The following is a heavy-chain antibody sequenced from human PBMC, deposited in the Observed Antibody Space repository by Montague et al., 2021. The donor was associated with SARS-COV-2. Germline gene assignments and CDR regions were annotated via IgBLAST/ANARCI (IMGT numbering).Heavy chain of an antibody. Sequence: SLRLSCAASGFTFSSYAMHWVRQAPGKGLEWVAVISYDGSNKYYADSVKGRFTISRDNSKNTLYLQMNSLRAEDTAVYYCASEFTPRYGMDVWGQGTTVTVSS. CDR2: ISYDGSNK. V-gene: IGHV3-30-3*01. CDR3: ASEFTPRYGMDV. J-gene: IGHJ6*02. CDR1: GFTFSSYA.